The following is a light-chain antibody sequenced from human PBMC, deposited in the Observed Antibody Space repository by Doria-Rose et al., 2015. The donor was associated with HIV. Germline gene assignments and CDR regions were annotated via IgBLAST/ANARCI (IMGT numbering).Light chain of an antibody. CDR3: HQYGTSWT. CDR2: DGS. CDR1: QSFSSTY. V-gene: IGKV3-20*01. J-gene: IGKJ1*01. Sequence: TQSPGTLSLSPGERATLPCRASQSFSSTYLARYQQKPGQAPSLLIYDGSTRATGIPDRFSASGSGTDFTLTINRLEPEDSALYYCHQYGTSWTFGQGTKVEI.